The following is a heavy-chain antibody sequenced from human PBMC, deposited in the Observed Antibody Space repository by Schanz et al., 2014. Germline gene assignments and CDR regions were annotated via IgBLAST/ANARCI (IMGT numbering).Heavy chain of an antibody. Sequence: QVQLVQSGAEVKKPGASVKVSCKASGYTFTSYSMHWVRQAPGQGLEWMGRIIPSLGLAKYEQKFQDKVTITADTSTTTAYMELSGLRSEDTAVYYCARAPTAYCSDTSCLGTPFDYWGQGTLVTVSS. CDR2: IIPSLGLA. D-gene: IGHD2-2*01. V-gene: IGHV1-69*09. CDR1: GYTFTSYS. CDR3: ARAPTAYCSDTSCLGTPFDY. J-gene: IGHJ4*02.